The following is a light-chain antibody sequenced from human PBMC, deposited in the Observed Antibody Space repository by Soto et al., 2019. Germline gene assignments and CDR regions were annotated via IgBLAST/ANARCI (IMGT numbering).Light chain of an antibody. Sequence: QSALTQPASVSGSPGQSITISCTGTSSDVGGYNYVSWYQQHPGKAPKLMIYDVSNRPSGVSNRISGSKSGNTAALTISGLQAEDEAYYYCSSYTSSSTYVFGTGTKLTVL. J-gene: IGLJ1*01. CDR3: SSYTSSSTYV. CDR2: DVS. V-gene: IGLV2-14*01. CDR1: SSDVGGYNY.